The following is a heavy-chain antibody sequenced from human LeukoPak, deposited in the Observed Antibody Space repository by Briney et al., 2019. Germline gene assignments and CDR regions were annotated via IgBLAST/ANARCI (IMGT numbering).Heavy chain of an antibody. CDR1: AFTFSSYS. J-gene: IGHJ6*03. CDR3: ARVGSSYSYYYMDV. D-gene: IGHD6-6*01. Sequence: GGSLRLSCAASAFTFSSYSMNWVRQAPGKGLEWVSSISSSSSYIYYADSVKGRFTISRDNAKNSLYLQMNSLRAEDTAVYYCARVGSSYSYYYMDVWGKGTTVTVSS. CDR2: ISSSSSYI. V-gene: IGHV3-21*01.